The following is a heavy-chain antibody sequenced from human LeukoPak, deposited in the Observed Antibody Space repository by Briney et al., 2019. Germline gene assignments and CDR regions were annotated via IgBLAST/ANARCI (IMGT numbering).Heavy chain of an antibody. J-gene: IGHJ5*02. CDR2: INPNSGGT. V-gene: IGHV1-2*06. D-gene: IGHD6-19*01. CDR3: ARDLPVAGESNWFDP. Sequence: GAAVKVSCKASGYTFTGYYMHWVRQAPGRGLEWMGRINPNSGGTNYAQKFQGRVTMTRDTSISTAYMELSRLRSDDTAVYYCARDLPVAGESNWFDPWGQGTLVTVSS. CDR1: GYTFTGYY.